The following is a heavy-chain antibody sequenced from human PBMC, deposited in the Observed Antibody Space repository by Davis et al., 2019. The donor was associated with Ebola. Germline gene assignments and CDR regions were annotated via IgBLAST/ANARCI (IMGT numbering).Heavy chain of an antibody. J-gene: IGHJ5*02. CDR3: ARGSGSGGLNWFDP. CDR1: GGSISSNSYY. Sequence: SETLSLTCTVSGGSISSNSYYWGWIRQPPGKRLEWIGNIYNDGSTYYTPSLKSRVTISVDSSKNEFSLKLSSVTAADTAVYYCARGSGSGGLNWFDPWGQGTLVTVSS. CDR2: IYNDGST. V-gene: IGHV4-39*07. D-gene: IGHD3-10*01.